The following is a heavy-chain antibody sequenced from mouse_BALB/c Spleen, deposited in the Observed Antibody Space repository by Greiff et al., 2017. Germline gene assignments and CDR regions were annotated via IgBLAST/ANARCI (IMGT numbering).Heavy chain of an antibody. J-gene: IGHJ2*01. CDR2: INPYNDGT. CDR3: ARSLSYYGYNGFDY. Sequence: VQLKESGPELVKPGASVKMSCKASGYTFTSYVMHWVKQKPGQGLEWIGYINPYNDGTKYNEKFKGKATLTSDKSSSTAYMELSSLTSEDSAVYYCARSLSYYGYNGFDYWGQGTTLTVSS. D-gene: IGHD1-2*01. CDR1: GYTFTSYV. V-gene: IGHV1-14*01.